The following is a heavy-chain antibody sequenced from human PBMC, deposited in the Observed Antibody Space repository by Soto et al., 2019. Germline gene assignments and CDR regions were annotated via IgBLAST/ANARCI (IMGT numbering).Heavy chain of an antibody. D-gene: IGHD4-4*01. CDR3: ARVPTTVTTPGMDV. V-gene: IGHV3-74*02. J-gene: IGHJ6*02. Sequence: VQLVESGGGVVQPGRSLRLSCAASGFTFSSYWMHWVRQAPGEGLMWVSRINPDGSTTSYADSVKGRFTISRDNAKNTLYLQMNSLRVEDTAVYYCARVPTTVTTPGMDVWGQGTTVTVSS. CDR1: GFTFSSYW. CDR2: INPDGSTT.